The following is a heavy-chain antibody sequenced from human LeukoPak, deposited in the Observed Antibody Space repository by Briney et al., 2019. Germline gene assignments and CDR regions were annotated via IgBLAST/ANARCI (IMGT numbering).Heavy chain of an antibody. V-gene: IGHV4-59*08. CDR2: IYSSGST. CDR1: GGSITSYY. D-gene: IGHD3-22*01. CDR3: ARHYYDRSGSYSFDY. Sequence: PSETLSLTCTVSGGSITSYYWSWIRQPPGKGLEWMGYIYSSGSTNYNPSLKSRVTISVDTSRNQFSLKLNSVTAADTAVYFCARHYYDRSGSYSFDYWGQEPWSPSPQ. J-gene: IGHJ4*01.